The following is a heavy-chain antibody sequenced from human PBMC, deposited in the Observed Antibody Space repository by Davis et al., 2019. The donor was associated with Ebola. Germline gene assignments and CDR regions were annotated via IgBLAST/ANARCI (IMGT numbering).Heavy chain of an antibody. J-gene: IGHJ1*01. D-gene: IGHD6-13*01. V-gene: IGHV1-8*03. CDR1: GYTFTSYY. CDR2: MNPHSGNT. Sequence: AASVKVSCKASGYTFTSYYMYWVRQATGQGLEWMGWMNPHSGNTVYAPKFQGRVTITRDTSASTAYMELSSLRSEDTAVYYCARTSLPIGYEGFQHWGQGTLVTVSS. CDR3: ARTSLPIGYEGFQH.